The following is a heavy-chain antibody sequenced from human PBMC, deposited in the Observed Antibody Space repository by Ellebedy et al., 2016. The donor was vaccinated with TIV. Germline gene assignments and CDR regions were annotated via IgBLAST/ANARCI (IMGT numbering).Heavy chain of an antibody. CDR2: ISSGSSST. J-gene: IGHJ4*02. CDR3: ARLHYSTSSLGADY. D-gene: IGHD6-6*01. CDR1: GFTFSDYS. Sequence: PGGSLRLSCAASGFTFSDYSMNWVRQAPGKGLEWVSYISSGSSSTHYADSVKGRFTISRDNAKKSLYLQMNSLRVEDTAVYYCARLHYSTSSLGADYWGQGTLVTVSS. V-gene: IGHV3-48*01.